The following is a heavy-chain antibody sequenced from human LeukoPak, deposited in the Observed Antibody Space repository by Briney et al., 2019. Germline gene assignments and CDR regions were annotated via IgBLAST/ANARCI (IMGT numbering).Heavy chain of an antibody. D-gene: IGHD6-13*01. V-gene: IGHV3-23*01. CDR1: GGSFSGYY. Sequence: ETLSLTCAVYGGSFSGYYWSWVRQAPGKWLEWVSAISGSGDSTYYADSVKGRFTISRDNSKNTLYLQMNSLRVDDTAVYYCAKSKAATAGSFDYWGQGTLVTVSS. J-gene: IGHJ4*02. CDR3: AKSKAATAGSFDY. CDR2: ISGSGDST.